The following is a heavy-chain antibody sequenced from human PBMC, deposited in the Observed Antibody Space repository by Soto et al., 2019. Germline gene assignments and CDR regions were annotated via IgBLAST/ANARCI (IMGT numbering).Heavy chain of an antibody. D-gene: IGHD3-9*01. Sequence: GASVKVSCKASGYTFTSYAMHWVRQAPGQRLEWMGWINAGNGNTKYSQKFQGRVTITRDTSASTAYMELSSLRSEDTAVYYCARAGKFDWLLFYYYYGMDVWGQGTTVTVSS. J-gene: IGHJ6*02. V-gene: IGHV1-3*01. CDR3: ARAGKFDWLLFYYYYGMDV. CDR2: INAGNGNT. CDR1: GYTFTSYA.